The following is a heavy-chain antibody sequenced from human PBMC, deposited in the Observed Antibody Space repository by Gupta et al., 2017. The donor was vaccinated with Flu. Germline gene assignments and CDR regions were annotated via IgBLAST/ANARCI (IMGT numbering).Heavy chain of an antibody. V-gene: IGHV3-7*01. Sequence: EVQLVESGGGLVQPGGSLRLSCAASGVSFSSYWMRWVRQVPGAGLEWVATIKKDGSEKYYRDSVKGRFTISRDNARDSVYLQMNSLRGEDTAVYFCAREGIGWENMDVWGKGTTVIVS. CDR1: GVSFSSYW. J-gene: IGHJ6*03. CDR2: IKKDGSEK. CDR3: AREGIGWENMDV. D-gene: IGHD6-19*01.